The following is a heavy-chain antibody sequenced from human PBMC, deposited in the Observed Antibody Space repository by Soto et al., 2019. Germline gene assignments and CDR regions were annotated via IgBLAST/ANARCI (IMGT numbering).Heavy chain of an antibody. Sequence: QVQLVESGGGVVQPGRSLRLSCAASGFTFSNYGMHWVRQAPGKGLEWVAVILNDGSNRYHADSVKDRFTTSRDNSKIMLYLQMDSLRAEGTAVYYCARDDEYSGNGMDVWGQGTTVTVS. CDR3: ARDDEYSGNGMDV. D-gene: IGHD3-10*01. V-gene: IGHV3-33*01. J-gene: IGHJ6*02. CDR2: ILNDGSNR. CDR1: GFTFSNYG.